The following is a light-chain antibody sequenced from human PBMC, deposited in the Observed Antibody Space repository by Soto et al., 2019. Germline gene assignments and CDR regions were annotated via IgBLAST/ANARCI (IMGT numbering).Light chain of an antibody. Sequence: EIVLTQSPATLSLSPGERATLSCRASQSVSSHLAWYQQKPGQAPRLLIYDASHRATGIPARFSGSGSGTDFTLTISSLEPGDFAVYYCQQRPNWPRITFGQGTRLEIK. CDR2: DAS. V-gene: IGKV3-11*01. CDR1: QSVSSH. CDR3: QQRPNWPRIT. J-gene: IGKJ5*01.